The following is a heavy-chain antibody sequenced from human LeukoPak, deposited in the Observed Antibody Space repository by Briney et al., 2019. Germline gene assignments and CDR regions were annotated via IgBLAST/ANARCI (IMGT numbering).Heavy chain of an antibody. Sequence: SSETLSLTCTVSGGSIGSYYWSWIRQPPGKGLEWIGYIYYSGSTNYNPSLKSRVTISVDTSKNQFSLKLSSVTAADTAVYYCARHVWGDIYGMDVWGQGTTVTVSS. D-gene: IGHD3-16*01. CDR1: GGSIGSYY. V-gene: IGHV4-59*08. CDR3: ARHVWGDIYGMDV. CDR2: IYYSGST. J-gene: IGHJ6*02.